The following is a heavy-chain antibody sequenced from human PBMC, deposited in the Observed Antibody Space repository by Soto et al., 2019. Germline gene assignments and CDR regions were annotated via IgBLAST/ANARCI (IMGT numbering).Heavy chain of an antibody. CDR2: QNPNTGNS. D-gene: IGHD1-1*01. V-gene: IGHV1-8*01. CDR1: GYTFTSYD. CDR3: ARRAETNGWNGFGADKYYFDF. Sequence: QVQLVQSGAEVRKPGASVKVSCEASGYTFTSYDIYWMRQATGQGLEWMGWQNPNTGNSGYAQKFQGRITVTSDTSINTVHMELSSLRSEDTAVYYCARRAETNGWNGFGADKYYFDFWGQGTLVTVSS. J-gene: IGHJ4*02.